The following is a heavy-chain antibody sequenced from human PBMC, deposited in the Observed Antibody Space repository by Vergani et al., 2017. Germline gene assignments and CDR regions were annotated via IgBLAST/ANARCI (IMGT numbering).Heavy chain of an antibody. CDR1: GYTFTSYA. D-gene: IGHD3-3*01. CDR2: SNAGNGNT. V-gene: IGHV1-3*02. CDR3: ARQGWSGFAFDI. J-gene: IGHJ3*02. Sequence: QVQLVQSGAEVKKPGASVMVSCKASGYTFTSYAMHWVRQAPGQRLEWMGWSNAGNGNTKYSQEFQGRVTITRDTSASTAYMELSSLRSDDTAVYYCARQGWSGFAFDIWGQGTMVTVSS.